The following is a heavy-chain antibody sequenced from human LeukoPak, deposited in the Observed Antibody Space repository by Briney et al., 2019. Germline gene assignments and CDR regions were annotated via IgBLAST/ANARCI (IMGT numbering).Heavy chain of an antibody. J-gene: IGHJ6*02. D-gene: IGHD6-13*01. CDR3: ARGLAAALVPLYGMDV. CDR2: IWYDGSNK. Sequence: GGSLRLSCAASGFTFSSYGMHWVRQAPGKGLEWVAVIWYDGSNKYYADSVKGRFTISRDNSKNTLYLQMNSLRAEDAAVYYCARGLAAALVPLYGMDVWGQGTTVTVSS. V-gene: IGHV3-33*01. CDR1: GFTFSSYG.